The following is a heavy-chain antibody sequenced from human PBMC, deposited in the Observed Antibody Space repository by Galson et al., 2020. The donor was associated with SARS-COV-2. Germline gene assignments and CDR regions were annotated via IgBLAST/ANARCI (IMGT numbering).Heavy chain of an antibody. D-gene: IGHD3-3*01. V-gene: IGHV3-23*01. CDR1: GFSFSSSA. Sequence: TGGSLTLSCAASGFSFSSSAISWVRPAPAKALEFLSSLTQRGSSTYYADSVKGRFTISRDNSKNTLYLQMNSLSAEDTAIYYCAKDWDFWSGYDYFEHWGQGTLVTVSS. CDR2: LTQRGSST. CDR3: AKDWDFWSGYDYFEH. J-gene: IGHJ4*02.